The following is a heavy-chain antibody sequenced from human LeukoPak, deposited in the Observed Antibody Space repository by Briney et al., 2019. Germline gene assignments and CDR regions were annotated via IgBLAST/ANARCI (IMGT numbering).Heavy chain of an antibody. CDR3: ARAAAVHNWFDP. CDR2: ISSSSSYI. D-gene: IGHD2-15*01. V-gene: IGHV3-21*01. CDR1: GSTFGSYS. J-gene: IGHJ5*02. Sequence: GGSLRLSCAASGSTFGSYSMNWVRQAPGKGLEWVSSISSSSSYIYYADSVKGRFTISRDNAKNSLYLQMNSLRAEDTAVYYCARAAAVHNWFDPWGREPWSPSPQ.